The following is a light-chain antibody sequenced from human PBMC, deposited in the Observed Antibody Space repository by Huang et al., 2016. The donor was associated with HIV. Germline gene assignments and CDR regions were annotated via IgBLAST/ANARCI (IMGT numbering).Light chain of an antibody. V-gene: IGKV4-1*01. CDR1: QSVYSSSTSKDY. J-gene: IGKJ1*01. CDR2: WAS. CDR3: KQYYSSPQT. Sequence: DIIMTQSPDSLAVSLGERATLNCRSSQSVYSSSTSKDYMAWFQQKPGQPPRLLLFWASTREAGGPDRCSGSGSGTHFTLTIANLEAEDAAIYYCKQYYSSPQTFGQGTRVEVK.